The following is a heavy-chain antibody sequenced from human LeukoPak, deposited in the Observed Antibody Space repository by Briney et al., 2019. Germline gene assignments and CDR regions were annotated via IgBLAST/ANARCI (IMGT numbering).Heavy chain of an antibody. V-gene: IGHV4-4*02. CDR3: ARVSAIAAAGLDY. Sequence: PSETLSLTCVVSGGSISSNNWWSWVRQSPGKGLEWIGSIYHSGSTSYNPSLKSRVTMSVDTSKNQFSLKLSSVTAADTAVYYCARVSAIAAAGLDYWGQGTLVTVSS. D-gene: IGHD6-13*01. J-gene: IGHJ4*02. CDR2: IYHSGST. CDR1: GGSISSNNW.